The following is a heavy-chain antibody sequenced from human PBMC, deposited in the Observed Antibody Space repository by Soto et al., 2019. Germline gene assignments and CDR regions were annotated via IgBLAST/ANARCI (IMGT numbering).Heavy chain of an antibody. CDR1: GFTFSIYS. Sequence: GGSLRLSCAASGFTFSIYSMNWVRQAPGKGLEWVSYISSSSSTIYYADSVKGRFTISRDNAKNSLYLQMNSLRDEDTAVYYCARRSRQDDYVCGSYRLNWFDPWGQGTLVTVSS. J-gene: IGHJ5*02. CDR3: ARRSRQDDYVCGSYRLNWFDP. D-gene: IGHD3-16*02. V-gene: IGHV3-48*02. CDR2: ISSSSSTI.